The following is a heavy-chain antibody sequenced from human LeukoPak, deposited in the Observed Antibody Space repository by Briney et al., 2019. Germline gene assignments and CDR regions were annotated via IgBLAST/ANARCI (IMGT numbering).Heavy chain of an antibody. D-gene: IGHD3-10*01. CDR3: ARSYKDMVRGVMEDY. CDR2: IYSGGST. J-gene: IGHJ4*02. Sequence: GGSLRLSCAASGFTVSSNYMSWVRQAPGKGLEWVSVIYSGGSTYYADSVKGRFTISRDNSKNTLYLQMNSLRAEDTAVYYCARSYKDMVRGVMEDYWGQGTLVTVSS. V-gene: IGHV3-66*01. CDR1: GFTVSSNY.